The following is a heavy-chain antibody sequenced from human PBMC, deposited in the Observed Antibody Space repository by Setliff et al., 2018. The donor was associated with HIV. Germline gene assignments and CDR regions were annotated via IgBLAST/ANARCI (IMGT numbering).Heavy chain of an antibody. V-gene: IGHV1-3*01. CDR3: ARDLDYYGPSEAFDI. D-gene: IGHD3-10*01. Sequence: ASVKVSCKASGYTFTSYAMHWVRQAPGQRLEWMGWIHAGNGYTKYSQKYYVDSVKGRFTISRDNAKNSLYLQMSGLRVDDTAVYFCARDLDYYGPSEAFDIWGQGTMVTVSS. CDR2: IHAGNGYT. J-gene: IGHJ3*02. CDR1: GYTFTSYA.